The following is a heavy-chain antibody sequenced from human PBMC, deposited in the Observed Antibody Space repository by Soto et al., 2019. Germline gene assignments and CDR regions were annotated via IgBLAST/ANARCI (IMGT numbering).Heavy chain of an antibody. D-gene: IGHD4-17*01. CDR3: ARQRATTGID. V-gene: IGHV4-39*01. Sequence: QLQLQESGPGLVKPSETLSLTCSVSGGSISSCTYYWGWIRQPPGKGLEWIGTIFCSGSSYYNPSLKSRVTISVDTSKNQFSLKLSSVTAADTAVYYCARQRATTGIDWGQGTLVSVSS. CDR2: IFCSGSS. J-gene: IGHJ4*02. CDR1: GGSISSCTYY.